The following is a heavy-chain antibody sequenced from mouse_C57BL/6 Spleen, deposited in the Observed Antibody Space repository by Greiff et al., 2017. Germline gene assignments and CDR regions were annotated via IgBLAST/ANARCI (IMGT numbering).Heavy chain of an antibody. CDR1: GFTFSSYA. Sequence: EVKLVESGEGLVKPGGSLKLSCAASGFTFSSYAMSWVRQTPEKRLEWVAYISSGGDYIYYADTVKGRFTISRDNARNTLYLQMSSLKSEDTAMYYCTRGGIYGNYEAWFAYWGQGTLVTVSA. D-gene: IGHD2-1*01. J-gene: IGHJ3*01. V-gene: IGHV5-9-1*02. CDR2: ISSGGDYI. CDR3: TRGGIYGNYEAWFAY.